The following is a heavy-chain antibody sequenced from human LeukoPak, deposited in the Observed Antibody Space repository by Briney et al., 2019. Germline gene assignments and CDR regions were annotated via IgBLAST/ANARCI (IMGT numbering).Heavy chain of an antibody. J-gene: IGHJ5*02. CDR2: INPNSGGT. D-gene: IGHD2-2*01. Sequence: ASVKVSCKASGYTFTGYYMHWVRQAPGQGLEWMGWINPNSGGTNYAQKFQGRVTMTRDTSISTAYMELSRLRSDDTAVYYCASLEYCSSTSCPNWFDPWGQGTLVTVSS. CDR3: ASLEYCSSTSCPNWFDP. CDR1: GYTFTGYY. V-gene: IGHV1-2*02.